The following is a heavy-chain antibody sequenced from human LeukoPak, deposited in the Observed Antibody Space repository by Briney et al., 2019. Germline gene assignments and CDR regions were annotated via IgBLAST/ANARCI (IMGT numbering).Heavy chain of an antibody. Sequence: GGSLRLSCAASGFTFSSYWMSWVRQAPGKGLEWVANIKQDESEKYYVDSVKGRFTISRDNAKNSLYLQMNSLRAGDTAVYYCASQYGDYVAAFDYWGQGTLVTVSS. CDR3: ASQYGDYVAAFDY. V-gene: IGHV3-7*01. CDR1: GFTFSSYW. J-gene: IGHJ4*02. CDR2: IKQDESEK. D-gene: IGHD4-17*01.